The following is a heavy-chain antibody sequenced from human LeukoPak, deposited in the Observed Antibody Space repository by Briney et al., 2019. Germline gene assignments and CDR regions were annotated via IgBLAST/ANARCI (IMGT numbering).Heavy chain of an antibody. V-gene: IGHV3-66*01. CDR1: GFTVSSNY. D-gene: IGHD2-15*01. J-gene: IGHJ3*02. CDR3: ARDYSWDAFDI. Sequence: GGSLRLSCAASGFTVSSNYMSWVRQSPGKGLEWVSVIYSAGSTYYADSGKGRFIISRDNSKNTLYLQMNSLRAEDTAVYYCARDYSWDAFDIWGQGTMVTVSS. CDR2: IYSAGST.